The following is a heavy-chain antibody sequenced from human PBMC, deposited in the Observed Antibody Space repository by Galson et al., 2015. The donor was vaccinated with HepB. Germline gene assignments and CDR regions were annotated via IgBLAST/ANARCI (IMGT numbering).Heavy chain of an antibody. CDR1: GDSFTSYG. CDR2: ISTYNGKT. D-gene: IGHD3-3*01. J-gene: IGHJ6*03. V-gene: IGHV1-18*01. CDR3: VRAVLQVLQLLEWLPSYMDV. Sequence: SVKVSCKAFGDSFTSYGIAWVRQAPGQGLEWMRCISTYNGKTNYAQKFQGRVTMTRDISTSTVYMEVRHLRSDDTAVYFCVRAVLQVLQLLEWLPSYMDVWGEGTTVTVS.